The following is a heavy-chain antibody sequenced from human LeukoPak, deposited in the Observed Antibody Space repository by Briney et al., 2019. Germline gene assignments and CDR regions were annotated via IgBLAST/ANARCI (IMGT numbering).Heavy chain of an antibody. J-gene: IGHJ4*02. V-gene: IGHV3-66*02. CDR2: IYSGGST. CDR1: GFTVSSNY. D-gene: IGHD6-13*01. CDR3: ARDLGIAAAGAFDY. Sequence: GGSLRLSCAASGFTVSSNYMSWVRQAPGKGLEWVSVIYSGGSTYYADSVKGRFTISRDNSKNTLYLQMNSLRAGDTAVYYCARDLGIAAAGAFDYWGQGTLVTVSS.